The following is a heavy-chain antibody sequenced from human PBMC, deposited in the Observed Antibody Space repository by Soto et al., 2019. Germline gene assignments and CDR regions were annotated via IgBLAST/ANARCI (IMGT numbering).Heavy chain of an antibody. CDR2: LYRGGNP. V-gene: IGHV3-53*01. J-gene: IGHJ5*02. CDR1: GFNVTPNY. CDR3: ARGQFSSGWYRGNWFDP. D-gene: IGHD6-19*01. Sequence: GGSLRLSCAASGFNVTPNYVIWVRQAPGKALEWVSALYRGGNPYYADSLRGRLSVSSDASKNTVDLQIDSLTTDDTAVYYCARGQFSSGWYRGNWFDPWGRGTLVTVSS.